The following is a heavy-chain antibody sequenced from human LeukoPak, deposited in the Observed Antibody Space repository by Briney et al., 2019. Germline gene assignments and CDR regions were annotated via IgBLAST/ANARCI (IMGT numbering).Heavy chain of an antibody. D-gene: IGHD3-10*01. CDR2: IFRTGST. CDR1: GGSIDSSSYY. J-gene: IGHJ5*01. V-gene: IGHV4-39*02. CDR3: ARRVGFYGSGSLNYFDP. Sequence: SETLSLTCAVSGGSIDSSSYYWGWIRQPPGKGLEWIGSIFRTGSTYYSASLKSRVSISVDTSKNHIALKLTSVTATDTAVYFCARRVGFYGSGSLNYFDPWGQGILVSVS.